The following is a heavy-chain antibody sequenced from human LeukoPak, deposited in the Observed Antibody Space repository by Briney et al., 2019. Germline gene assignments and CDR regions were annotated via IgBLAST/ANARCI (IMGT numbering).Heavy chain of an antibody. CDR3: ARERYYYDSSGALDY. CDR1: GFTVSSNY. J-gene: IGHJ4*02. Sequence: AGGSLRLSCAASGFTVSSNYMSWVRQAPGKGLEWVSVIYSGGSTYYADSVKGRFTISRDNSKNTLYLQMNSLRAEDTAVYYCARERYYYDSSGALDYWGQGTLVTVSS. D-gene: IGHD3-22*01. V-gene: IGHV3-53*01. CDR2: IYSGGST.